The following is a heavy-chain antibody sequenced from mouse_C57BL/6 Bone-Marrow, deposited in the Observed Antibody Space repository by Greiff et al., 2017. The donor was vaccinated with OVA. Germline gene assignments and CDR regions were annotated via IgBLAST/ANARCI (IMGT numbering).Heavy chain of an antibody. CDR2: ISSGGSYT. V-gene: IGHV5-6*01. Sequence: EVKLQESGGDLVKPGGSLKLSCAASGFTFSSYGMSWVRQTPDKRLEWVATISSGGSYTYYPDSVKGRFTISRDNAKNTLYLQMSSLKSEDTAMYYCARPYGSSWYCDVWGTGTTVTVSS. CDR1: GFTFSSYG. CDR3: ARPYGSSWYCDV. J-gene: IGHJ1*03. D-gene: IGHD1-1*01.